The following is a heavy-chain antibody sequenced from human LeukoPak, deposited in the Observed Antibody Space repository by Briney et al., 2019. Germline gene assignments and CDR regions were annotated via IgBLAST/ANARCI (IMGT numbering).Heavy chain of an antibody. D-gene: IGHD2-15*01. CDR2: INHSGST. CDR1: GGSFSGYY. CDR3: ARGFIVVVVAASYFDY. V-gene: IGHV4-34*01. J-gene: IGHJ4*02. Sequence: SETLSLTCAVYGGSFSGYYWSWIRQPPGKGLEWIGEINHSGSTNYNPSLKSRVTISVDTSKNQFSLKLSSVTAADTAVYYCARGFIVVVVAASYFDYWGQGTLVTVSS.